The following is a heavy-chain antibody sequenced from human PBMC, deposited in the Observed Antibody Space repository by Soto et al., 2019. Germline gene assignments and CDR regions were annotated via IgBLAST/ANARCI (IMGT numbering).Heavy chain of an antibody. D-gene: IGHD6-13*01. CDR3: ARDQTGITTAGGGRIDH. CDR1: GFTFSTHA. V-gene: IGHV3-30-3*01. J-gene: IGHJ4*02. Sequence: QVQLVESGGGVVQPGRSLRLSCAASGFTFSTHAMHWVRQAPGKGLECVAIVSFDGSNKYYVDSVKGRVTISRDNSKNTLYLQMSGLTPEDTAFYYCARDQTGITTAGGGRIDHWGQGTLVTVSS. CDR2: VSFDGSNK.